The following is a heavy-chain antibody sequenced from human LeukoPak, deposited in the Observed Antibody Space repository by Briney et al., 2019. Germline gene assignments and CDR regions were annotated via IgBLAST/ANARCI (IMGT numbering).Heavy chain of an antibody. CDR2: IYYSGSA. D-gene: IGHD4-17*01. V-gene: IGHV4-31*03. CDR1: GGSISSGGYY. Sequence: SETLSLTCTVSGGSISSGGYYWSWIRQHPGKGLEWIGYIYYSGSAYYSPSLKSRVTISVDTSKNQFSLKVSSVTVADTAMYYCARASTVTTFDSWGQGTLVTVSS. CDR3: ARASTVTTFDS. J-gene: IGHJ4*02.